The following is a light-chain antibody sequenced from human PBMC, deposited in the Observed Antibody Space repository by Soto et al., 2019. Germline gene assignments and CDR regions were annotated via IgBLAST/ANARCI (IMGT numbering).Light chain of an antibody. CDR2: SAS. J-gene: IGKJ2*03. Sequence: DIQMTQSPSSVSASIGDTVTITCRASQDINVYLNWYQQRPGEVPKLLIYSASTLHSGVPSRFTGSGSETDFTLTITGLQPEDFATYYCQHRYVAPYSFGQGTKVDI. V-gene: IGKV1-39*01. CDR3: QHRYVAPYS. CDR1: QDINVY.